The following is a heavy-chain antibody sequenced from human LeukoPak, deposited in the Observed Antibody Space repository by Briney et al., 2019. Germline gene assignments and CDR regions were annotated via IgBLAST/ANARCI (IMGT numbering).Heavy chain of an antibody. Sequence: PGGSLTLSCVASGFSFSSYAMSWVRQTPARGLEWVSSLKGTGEKYYADSVKGRFAISRDNSKNTLYLQMNSLRAEDTAVYYCAKDGRAEITIFGVVTYNLGNYYYYMDVWGKGTTVTVSS. CDR3: AKDGRAEITIFGVVTYNLGNYYYYMDV. J-gene: IGHJ6*03. V-gene: IGHV3-23*01. CDR1: GFSFSSYA. D-gene: IGHD3-3*01. CDR2: LKGTGEK.